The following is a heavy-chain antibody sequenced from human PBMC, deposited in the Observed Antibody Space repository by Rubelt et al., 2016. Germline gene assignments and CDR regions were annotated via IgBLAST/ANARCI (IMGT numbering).Heavy chain of an antibody. CDR1: GGSISSYY. CDR2: VYYTGTT. D-gene: IGHD4-17*01. J-gene: IGHJ4*02. CDR3: ARQYGDSYYFDY. V-gene: IGHV4-59*08. Sequence: QVQLQESGPGLVKPSETLSLTCTVSGGSISSYYWSWLRQPPGKGLEWIGYVYYTGTTNYNASLESRVNISVDTSKNQFSLNLTSVTAADTAVYYCARQYGDSYYFDYWGQGTLLTVSA.